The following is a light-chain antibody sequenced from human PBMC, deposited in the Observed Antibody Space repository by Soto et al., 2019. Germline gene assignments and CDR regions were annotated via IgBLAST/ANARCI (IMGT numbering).Light chain of an antibody. J-gene: IGKJ5*01. CDR2: DAS. V-gene: IGKV3-11*01. CDR3: QQRSNWPIT. Sequence: EIVLTQPPATLSLSPGERATLSCRASQSVSSYLAWYQQKPGQAPRLLIYDASNMATGIPARFSGSGSGTDFTLTISSLEPEDFAVYYCQQRSNWPITFGQGTRLEIK. CDR1: QSVSSY.